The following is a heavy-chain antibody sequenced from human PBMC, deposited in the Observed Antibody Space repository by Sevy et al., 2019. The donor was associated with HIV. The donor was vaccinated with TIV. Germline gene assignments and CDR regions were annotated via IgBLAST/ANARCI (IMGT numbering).Heavy chain of an antibody. D-gene: IGHD3-3*01. V-gene: IGHV4-39*02. CDR1: GGSFSTSYY. J-gene: IGHJ4*02. CDR2: IHYSGST. Sequence: SETLSFTCTVSGGSFSTSYYWGWVRQPPGKGPEWIGCIHYSGSTYYNPSLKSRVSISVDTSKNSFSLKLSSVTAADTAVYYCANMGRGYYFYFELWGQGTLVTVSS. CDR3: ANMGRGYYFYFEL.